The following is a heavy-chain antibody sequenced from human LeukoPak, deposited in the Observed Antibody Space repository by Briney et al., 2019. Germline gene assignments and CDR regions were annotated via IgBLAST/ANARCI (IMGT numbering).Heavy chain of an antibody. CDR3: ARDSGFHCSSTSCYKGYFDY. CDR1: GFTVSSNY. CDR2: IYSGGST. Sequence: GGSLRLSCAASGFTVSSNYMSWVRQAPGKGLEWAAVIYSGGSTYYADSVKGRFTISRDNSKNTLHLQMNSPRAEDTAVYYCARDSGFHCSSTSCYKGYFDYWGQGTLVTVSS. V-gene: IGHV3-53*01. D-gene: IGHD2-2*02. J-gene: IGHJ4*02.